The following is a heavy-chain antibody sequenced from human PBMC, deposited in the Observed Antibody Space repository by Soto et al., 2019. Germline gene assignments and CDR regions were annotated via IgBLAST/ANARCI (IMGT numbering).Heavy chain of an antibody. CDR3: ARVGYDFWSGFYGMDV. CDR2: IWYDGSNK. CDR1: GFTFSSYG. V-gene: IGHV3-33*01. D-gene: IGHD3-3*01. Sequence: GGSLRLSCAASGFTFSSYGMHWVRQAPGKGLEWVAVIWYDGSNKYYADSVKGRFTISRDNSKNTLYLQMNSLRAEDTAVYYCARVGYDFWSGFYGMDVWGQGTTVTVSS. J-gene: IGHJ6*02.